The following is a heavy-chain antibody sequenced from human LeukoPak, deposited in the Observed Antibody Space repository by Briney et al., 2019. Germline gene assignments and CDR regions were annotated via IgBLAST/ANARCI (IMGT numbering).Heavy chain of an antibody. Sequence: ASVKVSCKASGYTFTGYYMHWVRQAPGQGLEWMGWINPNSGGTNYAQKFQGRVTMTRDTSISTAYMELSRLRSGDTAVYYCARGYCSSTSCYTCFDYWGQGTLVTVSS. CDR3: ARGYCSSTSCYTCFDY. V-gene: IGHV1-2*02. CDR1: GYTFTGYY. D-gene: IGHD2-2*02. J-gene: IGHJ4*02. CDR2: INPNSGGT.